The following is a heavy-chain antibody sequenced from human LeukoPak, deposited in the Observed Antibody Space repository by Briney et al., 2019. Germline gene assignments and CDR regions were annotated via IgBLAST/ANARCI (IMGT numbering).Heavy chain of an antibody. CDR2: INHSGST. V-gene: IGHV4-34*01. J-gene: IGHJ4*02. CDR3: ARVFPWVTAFDY. Sequence: PSETLSLTCAVYGGSFSGYYWSWIRQPPGKGLEWIGEINHSGSTNYNPSLKSRVTISVDTSKNQFSLKLSSVTAADTAVYYRARVFPWVTAFDYWGQGTLVTVSS. D-gene: IGHD4-23*01. CDR1: GGSFSGYY.